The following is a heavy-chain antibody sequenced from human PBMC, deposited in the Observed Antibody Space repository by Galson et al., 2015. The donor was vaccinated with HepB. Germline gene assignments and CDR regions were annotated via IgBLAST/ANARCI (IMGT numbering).Heavy chain of an antibody. CDR3: ARDSRGVVNSSSWYVSRRLGRLIRGMDV. J-gene: IGHJ6*02. CDR2: IYYSGST. CDR1: GGSISSYY. V-gene: IGHV4-59*01. D-gene: IGHD6-13*01. Sequence: LSLTCTVSGGSISSYYWSWIRQPPGKGLEWIGYIYYSGSTNYNPSLKSRVTISVDTSKNQFSLKLSSVTAADTAVYYCARDSRGVVNSSSWYVSRRLGRLIRGMDVWGQGTTVTVSS.